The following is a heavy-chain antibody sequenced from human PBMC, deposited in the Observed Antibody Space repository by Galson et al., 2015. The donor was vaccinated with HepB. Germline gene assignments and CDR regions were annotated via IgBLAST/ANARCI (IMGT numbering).Heavy chain of an antibody. CDR1: GGTFSSYA. D-gene: IGHD2-2*01. Sequence: SVKVSCKASGGTFSSYAISWVRQAPGQGREWMGGIIPIFGTANYAQKFQGRVTITADKSTSTAYMELSSLRSEDTAVYYCARGRSDIVVVPAPNGWFDPWGQGTLVTVSS. V-gene: IGHV1-69*06. CDR2: IIPIFGTA. CDR3: ARGRSDIVVVPAPNGWFDP. J-gene: IGHJ5*02.